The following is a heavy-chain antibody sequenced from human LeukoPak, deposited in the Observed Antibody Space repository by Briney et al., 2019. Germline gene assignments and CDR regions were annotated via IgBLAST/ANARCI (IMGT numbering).Heavy chain of an antibody. CDR3: ARDLGWELLRVFDI. V-gene: IGHV4-61*01. Sequence: SETLSLTCTVSAGSVGSGSYYWSWIRQPPGKGLEWIGYIYYSGSTNYNPSLKSRVTISVDTSKNQFSLKLSSVTAADTAVYYCARDLGWELLRVFDIWGQGTMVTVSS. D-gene: IGHD1-26*01. CDR1: AGSVGSGSYY. J-gene: IGHJ3*02. CDR2: IYYSGST.